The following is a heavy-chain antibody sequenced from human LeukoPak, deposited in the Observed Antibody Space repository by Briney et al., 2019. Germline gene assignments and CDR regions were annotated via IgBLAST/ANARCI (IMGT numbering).Heavy chain of an antibody. D-gene: IGHD7-27*01. CDR3: ARPNWARRYFDY. Sequence: GESLKISWKGSVYIFTSYSIAWVRQMPGKGLEWMGVIYPYDSEIRYSPSFQGQVTISSDKSISTAYLQWSSLKASDTAMYYCARPNWARRYFDYWGQGTLVTVSS. CDR2: IYPYDSEI. V-gene: IGHV5-51*01. CDR1: VYIFTSYS. J-gene: IGHJ4*02.